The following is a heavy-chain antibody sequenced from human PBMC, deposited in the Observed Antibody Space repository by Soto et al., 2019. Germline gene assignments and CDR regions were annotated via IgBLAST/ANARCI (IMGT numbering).Heavy chain of an antibody. V-gene: IGHV3-21*01. CDR3: ARDTYYYDSSRYYNY. D-gene: IGHD3-22*01. J-gene: IGHJ4*02. Sequence: PGGYLRLSCAASGFPFSSYSMNWVRQAPGKGLEWVSSISSSSSYIYYADSVKGRFTISRDNAKNSLYLQINSLRAEDTALYYCARDTYYYDSSRYYNYWGQGT. CDR1: GFPFSSYS. CDR2: ISSSSSYI.